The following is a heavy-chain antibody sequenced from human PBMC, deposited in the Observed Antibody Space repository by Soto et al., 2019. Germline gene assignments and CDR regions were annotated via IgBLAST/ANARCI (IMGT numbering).Heavy chain of an antibody. Sequence: ASVKVSCKASGNTLTNYYMQGVLQAPLQWLDWMGIINPSGDSTGYAQKFQGRVKITRDTSTSTVYMELSSLRSDVSAVYFCASRDLSYSDFWSGYSLDYGMGVWGQGTTVTV. CDR1: GNTLTNYY. D-gene: IGHD3-3*01. V-gene: IGHV1-46*01. J-gene: IGHJ6*02. CDR2: INPSGDST. CDR3: ASRDLSYSDFWSGYSLDYGMGV.